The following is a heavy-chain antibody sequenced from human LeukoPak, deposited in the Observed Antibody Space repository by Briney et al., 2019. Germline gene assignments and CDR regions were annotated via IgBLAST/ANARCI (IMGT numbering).Heavy chain of an antibody. CDR1: EFTFSDYW. V-gene: IGHV3-11*04. CDR2: ISSSGSTI. Sequence: GGSLRLSCAASEFTFSDYWMSWVRQAPGKGLEWVSYISSSGSTIYYADSVKGRFTISRDNAKNSLYLQMNSLRAEDTAVYYCAREVQDYMDVWGKGTTVTVSS. CDR3: AREVQDYMDV. J-gene: IGHJ6*03. D-gene: IGHD1-1*01.